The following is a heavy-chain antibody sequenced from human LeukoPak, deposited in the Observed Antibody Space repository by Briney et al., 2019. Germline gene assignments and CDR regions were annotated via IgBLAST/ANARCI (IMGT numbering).Heavy chain of an antibody. J-gene: IGHJ4*02. V-gene: IGHV1-2*02. CDR3: ARDKGSGWYDFDY. CDR1: GYTFTGYH. D-gene: IGHD6-13*01. CDR2: INPNSGGT. Sequence: ASAKVSCKASGYTFTGYHIHWVRQAPGQGLEWMGWINPNSGGTKYAQKFQGGVTMTRDTSISTANMEVNRLKYDDTAVFYCARDKGSGWYDFDYWGQGARVTVSS.